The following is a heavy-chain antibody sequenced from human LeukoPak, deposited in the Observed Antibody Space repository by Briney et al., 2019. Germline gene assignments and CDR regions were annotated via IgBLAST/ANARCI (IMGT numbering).Heavy chain of an antibody. Sequence: GGSLRLSCAASGFTVSSNYMSWVRQAPGKGLEWVSDIYSGGSTYYADSVKGRFTTSRDNSKNTMYLQMNSLRAEDTAVYYCARDLDYYDSSGYYTVWGQGTMVTVSS. V-gene: IGHV3-53*01. J-gene: IGHJ3*01. CDR2: IYSGGST. CDR1: GFTVSSNY. CDR3: ARDLDYYDSSGYYTV. D-gene: IGHD3-22*01.